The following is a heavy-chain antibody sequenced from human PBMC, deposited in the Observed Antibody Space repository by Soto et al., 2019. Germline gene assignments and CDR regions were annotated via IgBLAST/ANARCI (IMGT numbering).Heavy chain of an antibody. CDR2: ISGSGGST. Sequence: PGGSLRLSCAASGFTFSSYAMSWVRQAPGKGLEWVSAISGSGGSTYYADSVKGRFTISRDNSKNTLYLQMNSLRAEDTAVYYCAKAPRRYSITQNDYWGQGTLVTVSS. CDR1: GFTFSSYA. J-gene: IGHJ4*02. V-gene: IGHV3-23*01. CDR3: AKAPRRYSITQNDY. D-gene: IGHD2-21*01.